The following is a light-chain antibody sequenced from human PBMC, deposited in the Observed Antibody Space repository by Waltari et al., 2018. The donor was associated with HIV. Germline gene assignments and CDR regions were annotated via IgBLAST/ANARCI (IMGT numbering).Light chain of an antibody. CDR1: SGHTNYA. J-gene: IGLJ2*01. CDR3: YSTDSSGNHVV. CDR2: LKSDGSH. V-gene: IGLV4-69*02. Sequence: QLVLTQSPSASASLGASVKLTCTLSSGHTNYAIAWHQQQPEKGPRYLMNLKSDGSHSKGDGIPDRFSGSSSGTMATLTISGAQVEDEADYYCYSTDSSGNHVVFGGGTKLTVL.